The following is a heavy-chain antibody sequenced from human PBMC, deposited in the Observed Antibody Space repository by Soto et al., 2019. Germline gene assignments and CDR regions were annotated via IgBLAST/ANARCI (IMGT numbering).Heavy chain of an antibody. V-gene: IGHV4-59*08. J-gene: IGHJ4*02. CDR2: VLYSGNT. D-gene: IGHD3-10*01. CDR3: ARHNYGSGSTYFDY. Sequence: SETLSLTCAVYGGSFNDYYWSWIRQPPGKGLEWIGYVLYSGNTKYNPSLKSRVTISVDTSKNQFSLKLNSMTAADTAVYYCARHNYGSGSTYFDYWGQGTLVTVSS. CDR1: GGSFNDYY.